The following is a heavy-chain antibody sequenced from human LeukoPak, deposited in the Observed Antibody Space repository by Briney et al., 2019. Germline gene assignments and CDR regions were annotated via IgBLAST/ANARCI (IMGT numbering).Heavy chain of an antibody. CDR1: RYTFTSYA. D-gene: IGHD6-19*01. V-gene: IGHV1-3*01. Sequence: ASVKVSCKASRYTFTSYAMHWVRQAPGQRLEWMGWINAGNGNTKYSQKFQGRVTITRDTSASTAYMELSSLRSEDTAVYYCARGSSYSSGWFDAFDIWGQGTMVTVSS. J-gene: IGHJ3*02. CDR2: INAGNGNT. CDR3: ARGSSYSSGWFDAFDI.